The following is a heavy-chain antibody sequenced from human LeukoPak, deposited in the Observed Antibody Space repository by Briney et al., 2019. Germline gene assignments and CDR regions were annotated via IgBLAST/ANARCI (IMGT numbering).Heavy chain of an antibody. Sequence: SETLSPTALFPVAPTVVTSGAGIRRPAGRERNGIGRIYTSGSTNYNPSLKSRVTMSVDTSKNQFSLKLSSVTAADTAVYYCARDRMVRGRMYYFDYWGQGTLVTVSS. CDR2: IYTSGST. D-gene: IGHD3-10*01. J-gene: IGHJ4*02. CDR3: ARDRMVRGRMYYFDY. CDR1: VAPTVVTS. V-gene: IGHV4-4*07.